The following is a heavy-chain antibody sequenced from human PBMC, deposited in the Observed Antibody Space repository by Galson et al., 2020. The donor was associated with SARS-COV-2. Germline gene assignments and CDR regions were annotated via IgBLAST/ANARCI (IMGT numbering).Heavy chain of an antibody. V-gene: IGHV4-30-2*01. D-gene: IGHD4-17*01. J-gene: IGHJ3*02. CDR3: ARLHYGEYTPEAFDI. CDR1: GTSISSGSYS. CDR2: IPHSGGT. Sequence: SETLSLTCAVSGTSISSGSYSWNWNRQPPGKGLEWIGYIPHSGGTYYNPSLKSRVTISGDRSKNQFSLRLSSVTAADTAVYYCARLHYGEYTPEAFDIWGPGTRVTVAS.